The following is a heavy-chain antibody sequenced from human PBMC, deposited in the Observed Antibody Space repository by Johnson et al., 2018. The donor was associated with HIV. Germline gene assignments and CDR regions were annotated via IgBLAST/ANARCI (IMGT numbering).Heavy chain of an antibody. CDR2: IFSGGST. CDR3: AREGFEYSSYLRAFDI. V-gene: IGHV3-66*01. J-gene: IGHJ3*02. CDR1: GFTVSSNY. D-gene: IGHD6-6*01. Sequence: VQLVESGGGVVQPGGSLRLSCAASGFTVSSNYMSWVRQAPGKGLEWVSVIFSGGSTYYADSVTGRFTISRDNSKNTMYRQMNRLRAEDTALYYCAREGFEYSSYLRAFDIWGQGTMVTVSS.